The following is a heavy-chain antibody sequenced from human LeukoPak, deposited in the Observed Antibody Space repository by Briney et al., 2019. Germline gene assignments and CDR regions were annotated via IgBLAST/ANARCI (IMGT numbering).Heavy chain of an antibody. Sequence: PGGSLRPSCAASGFSVSSTYMTWVRQAPGKGLEWVSVLYSGGYANYTGSVEGRFTISRDNSKNTLYLQMNSLRADDTALYYCARAYGNNGMDVWGQGTTVIVSS. V-gene: IGHV3-53*01. CDR1: GFSVSSTY. D-gene: IGHD4-11*01. CDR2: LYSGGYA. CDR3: ARAYGNNGMDV. J-gene: IGHJ6*02.